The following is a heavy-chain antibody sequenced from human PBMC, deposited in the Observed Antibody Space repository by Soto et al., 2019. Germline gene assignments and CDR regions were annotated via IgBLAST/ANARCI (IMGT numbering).Heavy chain of an antibody. J-gene: IGHJ4*02. Sequence: VSVKVSCKASGYTFTSYAVHWVRQAPGQRLEWMGWINAGNGNTKYSQKFQGRVTITRDTSASTAYMELSSLRSEDTAVYYCARAVQQLAPIDYWGQGTLVTVSS. CDR2: INAGNGNT. V-gene: IGHV1-3*01. CDR3: ARAVQQLAPIDY. D-gene: IGHD6-13*01. CDR1: GYTFTSYA.